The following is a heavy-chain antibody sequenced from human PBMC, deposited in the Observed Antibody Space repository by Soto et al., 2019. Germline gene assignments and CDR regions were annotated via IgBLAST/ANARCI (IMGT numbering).Heavy chain of an antibody. CDR3: ARAPFDVLNYFES. CDR2: IFPLTDIR. Sequence: QVQLVQSGAEVKKPGSSVKVSCKAAGGTFRNYPINWVLQAPGQGLELMVIIFPLTDIRAYAQNFQARLTISADKTTNTAYMELPSLTSNDTDMYICARAPFDVLNYFESGGQGTLLTVSS. J-gene: IGHJ4*02. D-gene: IGHD3-9*01. CDR1: GGTFRNYP. V-gene: IGHV1-69*02.